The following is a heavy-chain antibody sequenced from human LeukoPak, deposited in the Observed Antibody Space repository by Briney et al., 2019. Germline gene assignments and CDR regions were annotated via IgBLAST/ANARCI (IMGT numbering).Heavy chain of an antibody. CDR1: GCSFTSYW. Sequence: GEALKISCKGSGCSFTSYWISWVRQMPGKGLEWMGRIDPSDSYTNYSPSFQGHVTISADKSISTAYLQWSSLKASDTAMYYCARPQTDILTGYYNGAFDIWGQGTMVTVSS. D-gene: IGHD3-9*01. J-gene: IGHJ3*02. V-gene: IGHV5-10-1*01. CDR2: IDPSDSYT. CDR3: ARPQTDILTGYYNGAFDI.